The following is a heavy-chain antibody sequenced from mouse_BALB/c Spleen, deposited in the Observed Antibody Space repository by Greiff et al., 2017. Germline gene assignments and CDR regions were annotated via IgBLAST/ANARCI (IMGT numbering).Heavy chain of an antibody. CDR1: GFSLTSYG. Sequence: VQLQQSGPGLVQPSQSLTITCTVSGFSLTSYGVHWVRQSPGKGLEWLGVIWSGGSTDYNAAFISRLSISKDNSKSQVFLKMNSLQTDDTAMYYCAREGRDYDYDGNYFDYWGQGTTLTVSS. CDR2: IWSGGST. CDR3: AREGRDYDYDGNYFDY. J-gene: IGHJ2*01. V-gene: IGHV2-2*01. D-gene: IGHD2-4*01.